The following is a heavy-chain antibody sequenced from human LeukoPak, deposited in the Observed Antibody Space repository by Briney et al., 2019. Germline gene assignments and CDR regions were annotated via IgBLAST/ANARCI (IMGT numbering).Heavy chain of an antibody. CDR1: GFTFSDYY. J-gene: IGHJ4*02. V-gene: IGHV3-11*04. D-gene: IGHD6-13*01. CDR2: ISSSSNPI. Sequence: PGGSLRLSCAASGFTFSDYYMSWVRQAPGKGLEWIAYISSSSNPIHYADSVKGRFTISRDNAKNSLYLQLSSLRVEDTAVYYCARDPGLMRAAACGDYWGQGTLVIVSS. CDR3: ARDPGLMRAAACGDY.